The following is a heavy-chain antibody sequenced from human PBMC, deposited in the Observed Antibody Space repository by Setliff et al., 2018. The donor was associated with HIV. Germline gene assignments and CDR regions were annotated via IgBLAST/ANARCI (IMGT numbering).Heavy chain of an antibody. J-gene: IGHJ3*02. Sequence: GASVKVSCKASGYTFTSYGISWVRQAPGQGLEWMGWINSKRGDTDYAQKFQGRVTMTRDTSISTAYMELSNLRSDDTAVYYCARGQLDRHLRSDVPFDIWGQGTMVTVSS. CDR3: ARGQLDRHLRSDVPFDI. CDR1: GYTFTSYG. V-gene: IGHV1-2*02. D-gene: IGHD1-1*01. CDR2: INSKRGDT.